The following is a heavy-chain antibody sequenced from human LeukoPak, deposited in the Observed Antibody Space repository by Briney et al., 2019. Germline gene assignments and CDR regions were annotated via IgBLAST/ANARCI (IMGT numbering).Heavy chain of an antibody. Sequence: SETLSLTCTVSGGSISSSSYYWGWIRQPLGKGLEWIGSIYYSGSTYYNPSLKSRVTISVDTSKNQFSLKLSSVTAAGTAVYYCARHLRSSWSYFDYWGQGTLVTVSS. CDR1: GGSISSSSYY. D-gene: IGHD6-13*01. J-gene: IGHJ4*02. V-gene: IGHV4-39*01. CDR2: IYYSGST. CDR3: ARHLRSSWSYFDY.